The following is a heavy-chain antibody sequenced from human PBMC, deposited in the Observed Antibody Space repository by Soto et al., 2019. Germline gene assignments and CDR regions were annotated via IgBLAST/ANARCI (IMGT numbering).Heavy chain of an antibody. Sequence: ASVKVSCKASGYTFTSYGISWVRQAPGQGLEWMGWISAYNGNTNYAQKHQGRVTMTTDTSTSTAYMELRSLRSDDTAVYYCARVVYYYGSGSYYQNWFDPWGQGTLVTVSS. CDR3: ARVVYYYGSGSYYQNWFDP. J-gene: IGHJ5*02. V-gene: IGHV1-18*01. D-gene: IGHD3-10*01. CDR1: GYTFTSYG. CDR2: ISAYNGNT.